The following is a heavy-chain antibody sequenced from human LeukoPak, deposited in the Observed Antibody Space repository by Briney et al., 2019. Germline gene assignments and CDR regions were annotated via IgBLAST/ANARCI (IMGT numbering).Heavy chain of an antibody. J-gene: IGHJ4*02. V-gene: IGHV3-23*01. CDR2: ISGSGGST. CDR1: GFTFSSYG. CDR3: ASPYSSRWYELCY. D-gene: IGHD6-13*01. Sequence: GGSLRLSCAASGFTFSSYGMSWVRQAPGKGLEWVSAISGSGGSTYYADSVKGRFTISRDNSKNTLYLQMNSLRAEDTAVYYCASPYSSRWYELCYWGQGTLVTVSS.